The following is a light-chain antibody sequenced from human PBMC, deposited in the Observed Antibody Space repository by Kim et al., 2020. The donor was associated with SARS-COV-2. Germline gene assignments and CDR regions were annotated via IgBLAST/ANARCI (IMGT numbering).Light chain of an antibody. V-gene: IGLV1-47*02. CDR2: SNN. CDR3: AAWDDSLSGYV. J-gene: IGLJ1*01. CDR1: SSNIGSNY. Sequence: ELTQPPSASGTPGQRVTISCSGSSSNIGSNYVYWYQQLPGTAPKLLIYSNNQRPSGVPDRFSGSKSGTSASLAISGLRSEDEADYYCAAWDDSLSGYVFGAGTKVTVL.